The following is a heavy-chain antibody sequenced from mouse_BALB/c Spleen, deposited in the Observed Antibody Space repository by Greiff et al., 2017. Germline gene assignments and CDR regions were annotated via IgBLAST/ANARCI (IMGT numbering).Heavy chain of an antibody. CDR1: GFSLTSYG. D-gene: IGHD2-14*01. CDR3: ARSERYDGYYFDY. Sequence: VKLQESGPGLVAPSQSLSITCTVSGFSLTSYGVHWVRQPPGKGLEWLGVIWAGGSTNYNSALMSRLSISKDNSKSQVFLKMNSLQTDDTAMYYCARSERYDGYYFDYWGQGTTLTVSS. V-gene: IGHV2-9*02. J-gene: IGHJ2*01. CDR2: IWAGGST.